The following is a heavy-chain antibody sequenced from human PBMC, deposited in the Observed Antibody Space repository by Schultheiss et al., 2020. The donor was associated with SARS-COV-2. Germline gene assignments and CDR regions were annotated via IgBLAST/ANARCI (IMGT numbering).Heavy chain of an antibody. J-gene: IGHJ4*02. D-gene: IGHD3-10*01. CDR3: ARVPVRGYYFDY. CDR1: GYTFTGYY. V-gene: IGHV1-69*13. CDR2: IIPIFGTA. Sequence: SVKVSCKASGYTFTGYYMHWVRQAPGQGLEWMGGIIPIFGTANYAQKFQGRVTITADESTSTAYMELSSLRSEDTAVYYCARVPVRGYYFDYWGQGTLVTVSS.